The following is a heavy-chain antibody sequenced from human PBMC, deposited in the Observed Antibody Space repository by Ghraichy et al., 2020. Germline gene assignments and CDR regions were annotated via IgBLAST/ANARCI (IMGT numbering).Heavy chain of an antibody. Sequence: ASVKVSCKASGYSFISYDINWVRQATGQGFEWMGWMNPYSGNTGYAQKFQGRVTMTRSTSTNTAYMELSRLTSDDTAVYYCATGKYPGARPTPHWFDPWGQGTLVTVSS. J-gene: IGHJ5*02. D-gene: IGHD4-17*01. V-gene: IGHV1-8*01. CDR3: ATGKYPGARPTPHWFDP. CDR1: GYSFISYD. CDR2: MNPYSGNT.